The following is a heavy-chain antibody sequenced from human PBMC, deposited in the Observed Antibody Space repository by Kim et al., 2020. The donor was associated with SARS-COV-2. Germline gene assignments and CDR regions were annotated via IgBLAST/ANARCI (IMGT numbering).Heavy chain of an antibody. CDR2: T. J-gene: IGHJ4*02. V-gene: IGHV3-15*01. Sequence: TDYAAPVKGRFTISRDDSKNTLYLQMNSLKTEDTAVYYCTTEDSGSPFDYWGQGTLVTVSS. D-gene: IGHD1-26*01. CDR3: TTEDSGSPFDY.